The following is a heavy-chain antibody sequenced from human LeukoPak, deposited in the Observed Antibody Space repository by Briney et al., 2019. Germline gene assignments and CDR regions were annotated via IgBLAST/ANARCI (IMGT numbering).Heavy chain of an antibody. Sequence: GGSLRLSCAASGFTFSSFGMHWVRQAPGKGLEWVSSISSSSSYIYYADSVKGRFTISRDNAKNSLYLQMNSLRAEDTAVYYCARDSGWYGAFDIWGQGTMVTVSS. D-gene: IGHD6-19*01. CDR1: GFTFSSFG. CDR2: ISSSSSYI. CDR3: ARDSGWYGAFDI. J-gene: IGHJ3*02. V-gene: IGHV3-21*01.